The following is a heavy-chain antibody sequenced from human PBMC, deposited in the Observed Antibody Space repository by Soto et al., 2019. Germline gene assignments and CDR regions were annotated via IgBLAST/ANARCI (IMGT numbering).Heavy chain of an antibody. V-gene: IGHV4-34*01. CDR2: INHSGST. D-gene: IGHD2-2*01. J-gene: IGHJ4*02. CDR3: AREGHCSSTGCPGDY. Sequence: QVQLQQWGAGLLKPSETLSLTCAVYGGSFSGYYWSWIRQPPGKGLEWIGEINHSGSTNYNPSLESRVTKSVDTSKNQFSLNLSSVTAADTAVYYCAREGHCSSTGCPGDYWGQGTLVTVSS. CDR1: GGSFSGYY.